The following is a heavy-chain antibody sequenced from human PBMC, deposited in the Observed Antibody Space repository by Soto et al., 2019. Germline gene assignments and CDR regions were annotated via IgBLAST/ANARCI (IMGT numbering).Heavy chain of an antibody. D-gene: IGHD2-21*02. V-gene: IGHV3-23*01. CDR2: VTSGATA. CDR3: ANGTLSYGDLHYFDY. Sequence: EVQLLESGGGLVQPGGSLRLSCAAPGFTFSTYVMSWVRQAPGKGLEWVSGVTSGATAYYADSVKGRFTISRDNSKNTLYLQMDSLRAEDTAVYYCANGTLSYGDLHYFDYWGQGTLVTVSS. J-gene: IGHJ4*02. CDR1: GFTFSTYV.